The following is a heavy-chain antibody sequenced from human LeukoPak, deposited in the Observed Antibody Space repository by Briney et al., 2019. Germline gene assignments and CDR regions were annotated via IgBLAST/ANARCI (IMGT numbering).Heavy chain of an antibody. CDR1: GFTFSSYA. D-gene: IGHD1-1*01. V-gene: IGHV3-30-3*01. J-gene: IGHJ4*02. CDR2: ISYDGSNK. CDR3: AKEQLTQSTGPVMPDY. Sequence: GGSLRLSCAASGFTFSSYAMHWVRQAPGKGLEWVAVISYDGSNKYYADSVKGRFTISRDNSKNTVYLQTNSLRVEDTAVYYCAKEQLTQSTGPVMPDYWGQGTLVTVSS.